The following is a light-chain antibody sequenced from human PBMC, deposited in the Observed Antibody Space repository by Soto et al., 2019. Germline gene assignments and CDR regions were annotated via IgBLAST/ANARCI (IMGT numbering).Light chain of an antibody. CDR1: QSVSSSY. J-gene: IGKJ1*01. CDR2: GAS. CDR3: QQYGSSLEGT. V-gene: IGKV3-20*01. Sequence: EIVLTQSPGTLSLSPGERATLSCRASQSVSSSYLAWYQQKPGQAPRLLIYGASSRATGIPDRFSGSGSGTQFTLTISRLEPEDFAVYYWQQYGSSLEGTFGQGTKVEIK.